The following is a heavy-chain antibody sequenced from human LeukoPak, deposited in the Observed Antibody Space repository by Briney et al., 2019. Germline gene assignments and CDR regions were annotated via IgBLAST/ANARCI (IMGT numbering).Heavy chain of an antibody. CDR3: TRGHWALDC. CDR2: IHHTGSF. D-gene: IGHD3-16*01. J-gene: IGHJ4*02. CDR1: GASTSDYY. Sequence: SETLSLTRTIFGASTSDYYWSWVRQPPGKGLEWIGYIHHTGSFDYNPSLNSRATISLDTSKNQFSLTLTSVTAADTAVYYCTRGHWALDCWGQGPLVTVSS. V-gene: IGHV4-59*01.